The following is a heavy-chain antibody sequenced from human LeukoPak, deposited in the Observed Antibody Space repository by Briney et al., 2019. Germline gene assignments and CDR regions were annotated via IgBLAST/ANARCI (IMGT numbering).Heavy chain of an antibody. CDR1: GFTFSSYG. CDR3: AREPGEGHSTLMEYYYGMDV. Sequence: LPGGSLRLSCAASGFTFSSYGMHWVRQAPGKGLEWVAVISYDGSNKYYADSVKGRFTISRDNSKNALYLQMNSLRAEDTAVYYCAREPGEGHSTLMEYYYGMDVWGQGTTVTVSS. CDR2: ISYDGSNK. V-gene: IGHV3-30*03. D-gene: IGHD3-10*01. J-gene: IGHJ6*02.